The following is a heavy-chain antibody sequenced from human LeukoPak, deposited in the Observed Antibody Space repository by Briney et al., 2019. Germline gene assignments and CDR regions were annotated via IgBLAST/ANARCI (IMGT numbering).Heavy chain of an antibody. CDR1: GGSISSYY. V-gene: IGHV4-59*01. CDR3: ARGTYYDFWSGYPAGFDY. Sequence: SETLSLTCTVSGGSISSYYWSWIRQPPGKGLEWIGYIYYSGSTNYNPSLKSRVTISVDTSKNQFSLKLSSVTAADTAVYYCARGTYYDFWSGYPAGFDYWGQGTLVTASS. J-gene: IGHJ4*02. CDR2: IYYSGST. D-gene: IGHD3-3*01.